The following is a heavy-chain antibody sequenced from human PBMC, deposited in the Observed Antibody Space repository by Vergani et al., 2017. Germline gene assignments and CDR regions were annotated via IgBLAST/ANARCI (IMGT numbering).Heavy chain of an antibody. V-gene: IGHV3-23*01. CDR1: GFTFSSYA. D-gene: IGHD3-22*01. Sequence: EVQLLESGGGLVQPGGSLRLSCAASGFTFSSYAMSWVRQAPGKGLEWVSAISGSGGSTYYADSVKGRFTISRDNSKNTLYLQMNSLRAEDTAVYYCAKVNREVVVILDAFDIWGQGTMVTVSS. CDR3: AKVNREVVVILDAFDI. J-gene: IGHJ3*02. CDR2: ISGSGGST.